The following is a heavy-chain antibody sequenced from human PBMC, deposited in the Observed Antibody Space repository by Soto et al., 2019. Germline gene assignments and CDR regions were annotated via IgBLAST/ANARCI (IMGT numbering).Heavy chain of an antibody. CDR2: VYYSGTT. J-gene: IGHJ4*02. CDR1: GGSISTDDHY. V-gene: IGHV4-30-4*01. Sequence: QVQLQESGPGLVKPSQTLSLTCTVSGGSISTDDHYWSWIRQSPGKGLEWIGYVYYSGTTHYNPSLQRRLFISLDTSKNHFSLQLTSVTAADTAVYYCATLRSRWNIDYWGQGTLVTVSS. D-gene: IGHD1-1*01. CDR3: ATLRSRWNIDY.